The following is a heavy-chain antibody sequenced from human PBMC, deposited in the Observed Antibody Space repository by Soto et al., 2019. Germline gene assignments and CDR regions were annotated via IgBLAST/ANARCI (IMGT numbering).Heavy chain of an antibody. V-gene: IGHV1-18*01. Sequence: QVHLVQSGSELRKPGASVKVSCQASGYTFNTYGITWVRQAPGQGLEWMGWISGYNGNSKYAQTLQGRGTLTIDSSTSTAYLELRSRRSDATAVYYCARTVHYDTITYYYADFWGPGTLVTVSS. CDR3: ARTVHYDTITYYYADF. CDR2: ISGYNGNS. D-gene: IGHD3-22*01. CDR1: GYTFNTYG. J-gene: IGHJ4*02.